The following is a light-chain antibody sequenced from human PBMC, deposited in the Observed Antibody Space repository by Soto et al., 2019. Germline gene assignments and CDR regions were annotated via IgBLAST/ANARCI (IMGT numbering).Light chain of an antibody. CDR1: QSVSSSY. V-gene: IGKV3-20*01. CDR2: GAS. J-gene: IGKJ2*01. CDR3: QQYGSSPLYT. Sequence: EIVLTQSPGTLSLSPGERATLSCRASQSVSSSYLAWYQQKPGQAPRLLIYGASSRATGIPDRFSGSGSGTDFTLTISRREAEDVAVYYCQQYGSSPLYTFGQGTKLEIK.